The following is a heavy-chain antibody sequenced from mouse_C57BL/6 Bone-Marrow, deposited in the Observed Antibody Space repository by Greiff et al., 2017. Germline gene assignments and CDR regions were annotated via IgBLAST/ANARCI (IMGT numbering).Heavy chain of an antibody. Sequence: QVQLKESGAELVKPGASVKLSCKASGYTFTSYWMHWVKQRPGQGLEWIGMIHPNSGSTNYNEKFKSKATLTVDKSYSTAYMQLSSLTSEDSAVYYCARRGGPYWYFDVWGTGTTVTVSS. CDR2: IHPNSGST. CDR3: ARRGGPYWYFDV. CDR1: GYTFTSYW. J-gene: IGHJ1*03. V-gene: IGHV1-64*01.